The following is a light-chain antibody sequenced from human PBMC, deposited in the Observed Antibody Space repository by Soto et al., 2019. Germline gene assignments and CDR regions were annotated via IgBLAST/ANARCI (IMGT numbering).Light chain of an antibody. V-gene: IGLV1-44*01. J-gene: IGLJ3*02. Sequence: QPVLTQPPSASGTPGQRVTISCSGSSSNIGSNTVNWYQQLPGTAPKHLIFSNNQRPSGVPDRFSGSKSGTSASLAISGLQLEDEADYYCAAWDDSLSWVFGGGTKVTVL. CDR2: SNN. CDR3: AAWDDSLSWV. CDR1: SSNIGSNT.